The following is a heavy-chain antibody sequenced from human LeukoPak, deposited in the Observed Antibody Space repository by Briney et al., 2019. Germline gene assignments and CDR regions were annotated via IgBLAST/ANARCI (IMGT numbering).Heavy chain of an antibody. Sequence: ASVKVSCKPSGYSFTDYYINWVRQAPGQGLEWMGWMNPNSGNTVYAQKFQGRVTMTRDTSISTAYMELSSLRSEDTAMYYCARKNYCSGGSCYSRGWFDPWGQGTLVTVSS. J-gene: IGHJ5*02. CDR2: MNPNSGNT. CDR1: GYSFTDYY. D-gene: IGHD2-15*01. V-gene: IGHV1-8*02. CDR3: ARKNYCSGGSCYSRGWFDP.